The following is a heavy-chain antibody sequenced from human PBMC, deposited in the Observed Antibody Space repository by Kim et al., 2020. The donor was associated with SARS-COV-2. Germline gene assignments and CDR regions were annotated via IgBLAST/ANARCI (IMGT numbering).Heavy chain of an antibody. CDR3: ARADTPNTSIFGVVIRNYYCYYYIDV. CDR2: INHSGST. J-gene: IGHJ6*03. Sequence: SETLSLTCAVYGGSFSGYYWSWILQPPGKGLEWIGVINHSGSTNYHPSLKSRVTISVDTSKNQFSLKLSSVTAADTAVYYCARADTPNTSIFGVVIRNYYCYYYIDVWGKGTTVTVSS. V-gene: IGHV4-34*01. CDR1: GGSFSGYY. D-gene: IGHD3-3*02.